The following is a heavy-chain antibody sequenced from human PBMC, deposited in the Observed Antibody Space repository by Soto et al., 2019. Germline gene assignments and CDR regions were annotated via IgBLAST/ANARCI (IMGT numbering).Heavy chain of an antibody. Sequence: GGSLRLSCAASGLTFSNAWMNWVRQAPGKGLEWVGRIKSETDGGTTDYAAPVKGRFTISREDSQNTMYLQMNTLKTEDTGVYYCTTGQDLSMVREYYHDYWSQGTLVTVSS. J-gene: IGHJ4*02. V-gene: IGHV3-15*07. CDR1: GLTFSNAW. CDR3: TTGQDLSMVREYYHDY. CDR2: IKSETDGGTT. D-gene: IGHD3-10*01.